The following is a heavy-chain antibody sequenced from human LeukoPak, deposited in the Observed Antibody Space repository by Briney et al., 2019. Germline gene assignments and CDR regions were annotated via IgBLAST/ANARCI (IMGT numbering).Heavy chain of an antibody. CDR3: ARVNSGSYPFDY. V-gene: IGHV4-61*05. CDR1: GGSISSSSYY. Sequence: SETLSLTCTVSGGSISSSSYYWGWIRQPPGKGLEWIGYIYYSGSTNYNPSLKSRVTISVDTSKNQFSLKLSSVTAADTAVYYCARVNSGSYPFDYWGQGTLVTVSS. D-gene: IGHD1-26*01. J-gene: IGHJ4*02. CDR2: IYYSGST.